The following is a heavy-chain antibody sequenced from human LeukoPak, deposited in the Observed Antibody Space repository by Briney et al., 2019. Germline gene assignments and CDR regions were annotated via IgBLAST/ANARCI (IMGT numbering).Heavy chain of an antibody. CDR1: GFTFGSYA. Sequence: QSGGSLRLSCAASGFTFGSYAMTWVRQAPGKGLEWVSAIRGSGTGTNYGDSVKGRFTISRHNSKNTLYLQMNSLRAEDTAVYYCAKDPDCTSGICYTFFDYWGQGTLVTVSS. V-gene: IGHV3-23*01. J-gene: IGHJ4*02. CDR2: IRGSGTGT. D-gene: IGHD2-8*01. CDR3: AKDPDCTSGICYTFFDY.